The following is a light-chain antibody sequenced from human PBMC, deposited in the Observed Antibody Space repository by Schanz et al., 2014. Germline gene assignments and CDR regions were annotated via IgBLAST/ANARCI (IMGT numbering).Light chain of an antibody. J-gene: IGKJ3*01. V-gene: IGKV3-20*01. CDR3: QQYNSYSL. CDR2: GAS. CDR1: QSVSSSS. Sequence: EIVLTQSPGTLSLSPGERATLSCRASQSVSSSSLAWYQQKVGQAPRLLIYGASTRATGIPDRFSGSGSGTEFTLTISSLQPDDFATYYCQQYNSYSLFGPGTKVDIK.